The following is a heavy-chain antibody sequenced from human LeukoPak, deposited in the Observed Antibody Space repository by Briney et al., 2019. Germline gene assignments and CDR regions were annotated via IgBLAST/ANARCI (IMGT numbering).Heavy chain of an antibody. CDR3: ASTALATAGAGWFDP. Sequence: GGSLRLSCAASGFTFSSYSMNWVRQAPGKGLEWVSYISSSSSTIYYADSVKGRFTISRDNAKNSLYLQMNSLRAEGTAVYYCASTALATAGAGWFDPWGQGTLVTVSS. CDR2: ISSSSSTI. CDR1: GFTFSSYS. J-gene: IGHJ5*02. V-gene: IGHV3-48*01. D-gene: IGHD1-1*01.